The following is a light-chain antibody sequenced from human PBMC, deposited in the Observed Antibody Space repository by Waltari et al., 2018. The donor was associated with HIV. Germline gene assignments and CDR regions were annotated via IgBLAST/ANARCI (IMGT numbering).Light chain of an antibody. CDR3: AAWDDSLSGVI. Sequence: QSVLTQPPSASGTPGPRVTISCSGSSSHIGMNHVYWSQQLPGTAPKLLISRNKQRPSGVPDRFSGSKSGTSASLAISGLRSDDEGDYYCAAWDDSLSGVIFGGGTKLTVL. J-gene: IGLJ2*01. CDR2: RNK. V-gene: IGLV1-47*01. CDR1: SSHIGMNH.